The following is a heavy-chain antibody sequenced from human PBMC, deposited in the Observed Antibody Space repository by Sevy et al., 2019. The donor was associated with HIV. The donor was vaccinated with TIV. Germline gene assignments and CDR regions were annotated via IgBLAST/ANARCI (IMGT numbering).Heavy chain of an antibody. J-gene: IGHJ6*03. D-gene: IGHD6-13*01. CDR3: ARGRSSSWRNYYYYYYMDV. CDR2: INHSGST. V-gene: IGHV4-34*01. CDR1: GGSFSGYY. Sequence: SETLSLTCAVYGGSFSGYYWSWIRQPPGKGLEWIEEINHSGSTNYNPSLKSRVTISVDTSKNQFSLKLSSVTAADTAVYYCARGRSSSWRNYYYYYYMDVWGKGTTVTVSS.